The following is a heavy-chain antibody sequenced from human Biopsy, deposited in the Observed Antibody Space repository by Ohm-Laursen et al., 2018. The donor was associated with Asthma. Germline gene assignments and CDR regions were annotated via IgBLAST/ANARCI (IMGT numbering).Heavy chain of an antibody. CDR3: ARDLAGHCTSASCYGFDS. D-gene: IGHD2-2*01. V-gene: IGHV4-31*03. CDR2: IYYSGST. J-gene: IGHJ5*01. CDR1: YGSITSGGYY. Sequence: SQTLSLTCTVSYGSITSGGYYWTWIRQHPGKGLQWIGFIYYSGSTYYNPSLKSRVTIAMETSKNQFSLTLTSVTAADTALYYCARDLAGHCTSASCYGFDSWGQGAQVTVSS.